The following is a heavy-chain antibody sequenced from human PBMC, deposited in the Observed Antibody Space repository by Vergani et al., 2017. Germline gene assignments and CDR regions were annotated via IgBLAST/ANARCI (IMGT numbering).Heavy chain of an antibody. CDR2: ISYDGTQK. V-gene: IGHV3-30*03. Sequence: QVHLVESGGGVVQPGRSLRLSCVVSGFTSSYYGMHWVRPAPGKGLEWVAVISYDGTQKYYADSVKGRFTISRDNSKITLYLKMNSLRTEDTAVYYCSTKSCGTPGCQIGYFREWGQGTLVTVSS. J-gene: IGHJ1*01. CDR3: STKSCGTPGCQIGYFRE. D-gene: IGHD1-1*01. CDR1: GFTSSYYG.